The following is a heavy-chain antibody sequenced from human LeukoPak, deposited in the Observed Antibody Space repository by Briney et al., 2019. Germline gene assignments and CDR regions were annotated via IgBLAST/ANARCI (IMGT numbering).Heavy chain of an antibody. CDR3: VRFGLIIWNDGGNAFDI. CDR2: MNPNSGNT. J-gene: IGHJ3*02. D-gene: IGHD1-1*01. V-gene: IGHV1-8*03. Sequence: GASVKVSCKASGYTFTSYDINWVRQATGQGLEWMGWMNPNSGNTGYAQKFQGRVTITRNTSISTAYMELSSLRSEDTAVYYCVRFGLIIWNDGGNAFDIWGQGTMVTVSS. CDR1: GYTFTSYD.